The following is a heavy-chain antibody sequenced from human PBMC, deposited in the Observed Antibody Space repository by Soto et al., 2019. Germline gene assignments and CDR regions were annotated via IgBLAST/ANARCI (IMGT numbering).Heavy chain of an antibody. V-gene: IGHV3-23*01. CDR3: AKLSGVIWPREGNY. CDR1: GFTFSSYA. D-gene: IGHD2-21*01. J-gene: IGHJ4*02. Sequence: PWGSLRLSCAASGFTFSSYAMSWVRQAPGKGLEWVSAISGSGGSTYYADSVKGRFTISRDNSKNTLYLQMNSLRAEDTAVYYCAKLSGVIWPREGNYWGQGTLVTVSS. CDR2: ISGSGGST.